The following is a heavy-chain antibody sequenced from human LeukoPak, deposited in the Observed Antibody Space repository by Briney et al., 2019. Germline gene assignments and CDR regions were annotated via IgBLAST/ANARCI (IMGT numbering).Heavy chain of an antibody. CDR3: ARGTEEQWLVLAMSENGWFDP. V-gene: IGHV7-4-1*02. J-gene: IGHJ5*02. Sequence: ASVKVSCKASGYTFTSYAMNWVRQAPGQGLEWMGWINTNTGNPTYAQGFTGRFVFSLDTSVSTAYLQISSLKAEDTAVYYCARGTEEQWLVLAMSENGWFDPWGQGTLVTVSS. CDR2: INTNTGNP. CDR1: GYTFTSYA. D-gene: IGHD6-19*01.